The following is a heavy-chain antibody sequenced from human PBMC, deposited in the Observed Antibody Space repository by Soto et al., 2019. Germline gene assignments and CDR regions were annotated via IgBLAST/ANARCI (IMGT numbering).Heavy chain of an antibody. CDR2: ISAYNGNT. Sequence: GASVKVSCKASGYTFTSYGISWVRQAPGQGLEWMGWISAYNGNTDYAQKLQGRVTMTTDTSTSTAYIELRSLRSDDTAVYYCARDRENLYYDFWSGYPDKPFDYWGQGTLVTVSS. J-gene: IGHJ4*02. CDR1: GYTFTSYG. CDR3: ARDRENLYYDFWSGYPDKPFDY. V-gene: IGHV1-18*01. D-gene: IGHD3-3*01.